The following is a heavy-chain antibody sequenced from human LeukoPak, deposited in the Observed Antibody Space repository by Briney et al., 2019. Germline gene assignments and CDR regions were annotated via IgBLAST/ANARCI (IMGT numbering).Heavy chain of an antibody. V-gene: IGHV4-34*01. CDR2: INHSEST. CDR3: ARRVVVVVTIDY. D-gene: IGHD2-15*01. Sequence: PSETLSLTCAVYGGSFSGYYWSWIRQPPGKGLEWIGEINHSESTNYNPSLKSRVTISVDTSKNQFSLKLSSVTAADTAVYYCARRVVVVVTIDYWGQGTLVTVSS. J-gene: IGHJ4*02. CDR1: GGSFSGYY.